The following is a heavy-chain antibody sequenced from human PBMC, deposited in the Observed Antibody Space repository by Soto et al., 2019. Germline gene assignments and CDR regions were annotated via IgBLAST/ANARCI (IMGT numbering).Heavy chain of an antibody. Sequence: GGSLRLSCVASGFIFSNSWMNWVRQAPGKGLEWVANIKEDGRETNYVDSVKGRFIISRDNARTSLYLQMNTLRAEDTAFYYCARGGRTDTAYQIFDSWGQGTLVTVSS. V-gene: IGHV3-7*01. CDR1: GFIFSNSW. CDR2: IKEDGRET. J-gene: IGHJ4*02. D-gene: IGHD2-2*01. CDR3: ARGGRTDTAYQIFDS.